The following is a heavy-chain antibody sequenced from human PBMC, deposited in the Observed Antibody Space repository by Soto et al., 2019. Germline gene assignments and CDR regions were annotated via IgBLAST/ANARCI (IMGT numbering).Heavy chain of an antibody. CDR3: ASWLRGRRFLDN. CDR2: IYYTGET. Sequence: SETLSLTCTVSAGSIRSWVHYWSWIRQRPGKGLQWIGNIYYTGETYYSPSLKSRVTISVDTSKNQFFLTLSSVTAADTGVYYCASWLRGRRFLDNWGQGNLVT. V-gene: IGHV4-31*03. CDR1: AGSIRSWVHY. J-gene: IGHJ4*02. D-gene: IGHD5-12*01.